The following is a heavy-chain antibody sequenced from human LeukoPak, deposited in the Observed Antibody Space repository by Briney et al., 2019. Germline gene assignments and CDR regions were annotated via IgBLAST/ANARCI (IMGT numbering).Heavy chain of an antibody. CDR2: IYPGDSDT. Sequence: GESLKISCKGSGYSFTSYWIGWARQMPGKGLEWMGIIYPGDSDTRYSPSFQGQVTISADKSISTAYLQWSSLKASDTAMYYCARVYDSSGYYADNWGQGTLVTVSS. CDR3: ARVYDSSGYYADN. V-gene: IGHV5-51*01. J-gene: IGHJ4*02. CDR1: GYSFTSYW. D-gene: IGHD3-22*01.